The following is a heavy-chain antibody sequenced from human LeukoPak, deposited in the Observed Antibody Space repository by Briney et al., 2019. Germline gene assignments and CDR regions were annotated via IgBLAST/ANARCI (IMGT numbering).Heavy chain of an antibody. CDR2: IYYSGIA. Sequence: SETPSLTCTVSGGSISSSSYYWGWIRQPPGKGLEWIGSIYYSGIAYYNASLKSRVTISVDTSKNQFSLKVASVTAADTAVYYCARDVCNSATCYDDYWGQGTLVTVSS. D-gene: IGHD2-2*01. CDR1: GGSISSSSYY. V-gene: IGHV4-39*07. J-gene: IGHJ4*02. CDR3: ARDVCNSATCYDDY.